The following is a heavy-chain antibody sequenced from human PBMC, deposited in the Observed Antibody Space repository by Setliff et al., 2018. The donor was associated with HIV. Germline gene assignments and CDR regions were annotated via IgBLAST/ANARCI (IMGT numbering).Heavy chain of an antibody. CDR2: LSHSGST. J-gene: IGHJ4*02. V-gene: IGHV4-38-2*01. CDR3: RRYSNYGLDY. D-gene: IGHD4-4*01. Sequence: SETLSLTCAVSGYSTSSGYYWGWIRQPPGKGLEWIGRLSHSGSTYYNPSLKSAVTISVDTSKNQFSLNLSSVTAADTAVYYCRRYSNYGLDYWGQGTLVTVSS. CDR1: GYSTSSGYY.